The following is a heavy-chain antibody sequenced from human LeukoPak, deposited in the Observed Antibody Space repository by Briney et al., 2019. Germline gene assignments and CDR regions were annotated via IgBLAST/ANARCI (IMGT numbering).Heavy chain of an antibody. J-gene: IGHJ4*02. CDR2: INPKSGRT. CDR3: ARGRSGLAAAGTYDS. V-gene: IGHV1-8*01. CDR1: GYTFTSSD. Sequence: GASVKVSCKASGYTFTSSDINWVRQATGQGLEWMGWINPKSGRTGYAKKFQARVSMTMNTSITTAYMEVSSLIFEDTAVYYCARGRSGLAAAGTYDSWGQGTLITVSS. D-gene: IGHD6-13*01.